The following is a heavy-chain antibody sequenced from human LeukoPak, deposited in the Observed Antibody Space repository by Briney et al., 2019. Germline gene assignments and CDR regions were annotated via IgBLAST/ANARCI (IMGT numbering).Heavy chain of an antibody. Sequence: GGSLTLSCAASGFTFSSYAMSWVRQAPGKGLEWVSAISGSGGSTYYADSVKGRFTISRDNSKNTLYLQMNSLRAEDTAVYYCAKGSEEDYYYCGMDVWGKGTTVTVSS. CDR1: GFTFSSYA. CDR2: ISGSGGST. V-gene: IGHV3-23*01. J-gene: IGHJ6*04. CDR3: AKGSEEDYYYCGMDV. D-gene: IGHD6-25*01.